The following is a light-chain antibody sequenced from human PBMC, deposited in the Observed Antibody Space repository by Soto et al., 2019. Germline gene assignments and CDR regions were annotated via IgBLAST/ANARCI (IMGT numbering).Light chain of an antibody. V-gene: IGKV1-5*03. J-gene: IGKJ4*01. CDR1: QGISKW. Sequence: VQMTQFPSTLSASVGDRVTITCRASQGISKWLAWYQQKPGKAPNLLIYKASTLQSGVPSRFSGSGSGTEFTLTISSLQPDDSASYYCQQYNTYLASFGGGTKVDI. CDR3: QQYNTYLAS. CDR2: KAS.